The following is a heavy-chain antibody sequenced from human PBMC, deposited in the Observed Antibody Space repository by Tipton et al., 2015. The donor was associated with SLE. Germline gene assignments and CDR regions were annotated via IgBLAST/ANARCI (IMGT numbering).Heavy chain of an antibody. D-gene: IGHD1-14*01. J-gene: IGHJ3*02. Sequence: TLSLTCTVSGDSSSSFHWSWIRQSPGKGLEWIGDIYYIGSTNYNPSLKSRVTISIDSSKKQFSLNLTSVTAADTAVYYCARDVNRAFDIWRQGTMVTVSS. V-gene: IGHV4-59*01. CDR3: ARDVNRAFDI. CDR2: IYYIGST. CDR1: GDSSSSFH.